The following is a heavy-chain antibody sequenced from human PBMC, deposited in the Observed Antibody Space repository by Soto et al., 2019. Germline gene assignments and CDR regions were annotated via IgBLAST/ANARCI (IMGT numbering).Heavy chain of an antibody. D-gene: IGHD3-9*01. CDR2: IFATSTTI. Sequence: LRLSCVASGFTFSRYSMVWVRQAPGKGLEWVSYIFATSTTIYYADSVKGRFTVSRDNAQNSLFLVMNSLRVEDTAVYYCARDVDWAFAFWGQGTLVTVSS. J-gene: IGHJ4*02. CDR1: GFTFSRYS. V-gene: IGHV3-48*04. CDR3: ARDVDWAFAF.